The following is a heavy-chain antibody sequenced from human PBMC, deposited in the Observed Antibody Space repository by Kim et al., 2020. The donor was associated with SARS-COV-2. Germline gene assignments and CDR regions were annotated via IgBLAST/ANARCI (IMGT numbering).Heavy chain of an antibody. V-gene: IGHV3-43*01. D-gene: IGHD3-10*01. Sequence: GRFTISRDNSKNSLYLQMNSLRTEDTALYYCAKSHYYGSGSYYAATLIHYWGQGTLVTVSS. CDR3: AKSHYYGSGSYYAATLIHY. J-gene: IGHJ4*02.